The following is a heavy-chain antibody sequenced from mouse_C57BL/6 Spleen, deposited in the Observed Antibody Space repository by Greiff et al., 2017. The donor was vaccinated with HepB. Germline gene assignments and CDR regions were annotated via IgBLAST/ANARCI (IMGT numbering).Heavy chain of an antibody. Sequence: EVQLQQSGPELVKPGASVKISCKASGYTFTDFSMNWVKQGHGKSLEWIGDINPNNGGTSYNQKFKGKATLTVDKSSSTAYIELRSLTSEDSAVYDCARSEYYYGSSYVDYWGQGTTLTVSS. D-gene: IGHD1-1*01. CDR3: ARSEYYYGSSYVDY. CDR2: INPNNGGT. CDR1: GYTFTDFS. J-gene: IGHJ2*01. V-gene: IGHV1-26*01.